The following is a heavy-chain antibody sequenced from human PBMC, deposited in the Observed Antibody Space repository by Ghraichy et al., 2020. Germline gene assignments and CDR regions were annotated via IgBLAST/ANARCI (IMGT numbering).Heavy chain of an antibody. CDR3: ARLGASAGTYYYYYMDV. CDR1: GGSISSSSYY. V-gene: IGHV4-39*01. CDR2: IYYSGST. Sequence: SETLSLTCTVSGGSISSSSYYWGWIRQPPGKGLEWIGSIYYSGSTYYNPSLKSRVTISVDTSKNQFSLKLSSVTAADTAVYYCARLGASAGTYYYYYMDVWGKGTTVTVSS. D-gene: IGHD6-13*01. J-gene: IGHJ6*03.